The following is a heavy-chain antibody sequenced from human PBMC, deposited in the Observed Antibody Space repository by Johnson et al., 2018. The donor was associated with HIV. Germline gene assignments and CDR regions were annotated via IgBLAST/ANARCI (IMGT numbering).Heavy chain of an antibody. CDR1: GFTFSSYG. CDR2: ISYDGSNK. Sequence: QVQLVESGGGVVQPGRSLRLSCAASGFTFSSYGMHWVRQAPGKGLEWVAVISYDGSNKYYADSVKGRFTISRDNAKNSLYLQMNSLKTEDTAVYYCTGSSSDAFDIWGQGTMVTVSS. CDR3: TGSSSDAFDI. J-gene: IGHJ3*02. V-gene: IGHV3-30*03. D-gene: IGHD6-13*01.